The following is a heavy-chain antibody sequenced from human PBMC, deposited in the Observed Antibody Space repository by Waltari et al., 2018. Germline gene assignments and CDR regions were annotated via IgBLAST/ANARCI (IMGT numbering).Heavy chain of an antibody. V-gene: IGHV3-53*01. Sequence: EVQLVESGGGMIKPGGPLRRSCADSGCTVSNNYITWVRQAPGKGLEWVSVIYSGGGTYYADSVRGRFTISRDKVKNTVYLQMNSLRAEDTAVYYCGNIGAFDIWGQGTMVTVSS. J-gene: IGHJ3*02. CDR2: IYSGGGT. D-gene: IGHD5-12*01. CDR3: GNIGAFDI. CDR1: GCTVSNNY.